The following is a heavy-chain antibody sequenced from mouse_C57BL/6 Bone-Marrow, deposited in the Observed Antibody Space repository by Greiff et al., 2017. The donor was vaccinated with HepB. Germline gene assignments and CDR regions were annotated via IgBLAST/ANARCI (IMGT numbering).Heavy chain of an antibody. CDR1: GYTFTSYW. D-gene: IGHD1-1*01. Sequence: QVQLKQPGAELVKPGASVKMSCKASGYTFTSYWITWVKQRPGQGLEWIGDIYPGSGSTNYNEKFKSKATLTVDTSSSTAYMQLSSLTSEDSAVYYCASRLYYGSSPFDYWGQGTTLTVSS. CDR2: IYPGSGST. J-gene: IGHJ2*01. V-gene: IGHV1-55*01. CDR3: ASRLYYGSSPFDY.